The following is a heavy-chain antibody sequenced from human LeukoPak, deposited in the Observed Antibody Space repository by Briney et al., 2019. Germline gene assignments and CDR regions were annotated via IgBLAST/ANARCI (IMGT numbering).Heavy chain of an antibody. Sequence: GSSVKVSCKASGGTFSSYAISWVRQAPGQGLEWMGRIIPIFGTANYAQKFQGRVTITTDESTSTAYMELSSPRSEDTAVYYCAETYYYDSSDTEGAFDIWGQGTMVTVSS. CDR1: GGTFSSYA. CDR2: IIPIFGTA. CDR3: AETYYYDSSDTEGAFDI. V-gene: IGHV1-69*05. J-gene: IGHJ3*02. D-gene: IGHD3-22*01.